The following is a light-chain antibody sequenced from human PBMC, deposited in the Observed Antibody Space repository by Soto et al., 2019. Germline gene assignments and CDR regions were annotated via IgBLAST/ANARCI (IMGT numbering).Light chain of an antibody. J-gene: IGKJ5*01. Sequence: EIVMTQSPATLSVSPEERATLSCRASQSVSSNLAWYQQKPGQAPRLLIYGASTRATGIPARFSGSGSGTEFTLTISSLQSEDFAVYYCQQYNNWSITFGQGTRLEIK. CDR3: QQYNNWSIT. CDR2: GAS. V-gene: IGKV3-15*01. CDR1: QSVSSN.